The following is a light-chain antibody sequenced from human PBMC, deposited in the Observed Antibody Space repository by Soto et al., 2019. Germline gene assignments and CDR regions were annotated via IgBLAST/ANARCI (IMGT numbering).Light chain of an antibody. CDR2: TTN. V-gene: IGLV1-44*01. J-gene: IGLJ2*01. Sequence: QSVLTQPPSASGTPGQRVTISCSGSSSTIGSKTLNWYQQVPGSAPKLLIYTTNQRPSGVPDRFSGSKSGTSASLVISGLQSEDEADYYCAAWNDSLTGEVFGGGTKLTVL. CDR1: SSTIGSKT. CDR3: AAWNDSLTGEV.